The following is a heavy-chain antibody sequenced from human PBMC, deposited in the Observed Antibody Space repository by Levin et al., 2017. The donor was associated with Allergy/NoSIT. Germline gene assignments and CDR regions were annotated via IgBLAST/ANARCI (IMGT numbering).Heavy chain of an antibody. CDR2: ISGSGEST. CDR3: AKRVQYSSSSADY. D-gene: IGHD6-6*01. J-gene: IGHJ4*02. Sequence: GGSLRLSCAASGFTFSNYAMSWVRQAPGKGLEWVSGISGSGESTYYADTVKGRFTISRDNSKNTLCLQMNSLRAEDTAIYYCAKRVQYSSSSADYWGQGILVTVSS. CDR1: GFTFSNYA. V-gene: IGHV3-23*01.